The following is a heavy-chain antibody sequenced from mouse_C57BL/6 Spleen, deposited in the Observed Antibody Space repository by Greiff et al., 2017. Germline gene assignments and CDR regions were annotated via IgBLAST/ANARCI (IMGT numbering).Heavy chain of an antibody. CDR1: GYTFTGYW. CDR2: ILPGSGST. D-gene: IGHD1-1*01. Sequence: VQLQQSGAELMKPGASVKLSCKATGYTFTGYWIEWVKQRPGPGLEWIGEILPGSGSTNYNEKFKGQATFTADTSSSTADMQLSILTTEDSTIYDGARATTVVATDYSAMDYWGQGTSVTVSS. CDR3: ARATTVVATDYSAMDY. V-gene: IGHV1-9*01. J-gene: IGHJ4*01.